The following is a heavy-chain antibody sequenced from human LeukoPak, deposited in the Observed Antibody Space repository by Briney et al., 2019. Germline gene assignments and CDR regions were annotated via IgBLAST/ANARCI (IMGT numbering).Heavy chain of an antibody. CDR2: ISSNGGST. V-gene: IGHV3-64*01. CDR3: ARDYGRSGGSDAFDI. CDR1: GFTFSSYA. Sequence: GGSLRLSCAASGFTFSSYAMHWVRQAPGKGLEYVSAISSNGGSTYYANSVKGRFTISRDNSKNTLYLQMGSLRAEDMAVYYCARDYGRSGGSDAFDIWGQGTMVTVSS. J-gene: IGHJ3*02. D-gene: IGHD2-15*01.